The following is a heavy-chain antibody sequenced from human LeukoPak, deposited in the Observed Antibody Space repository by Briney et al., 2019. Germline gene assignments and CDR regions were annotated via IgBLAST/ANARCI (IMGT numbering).Heavy chain of an antibody. Sequence: ASVKVFCKASGGTFSSYAISWVRQAPGQGLEWMGWISAYNGNTNYAQKLQGRVTMTTDTSTSTAYMELRSLRSDDTAVYYCARDWWELIFDYWGQGTLVTVSS. CDR2: ISAYNGNT. D-gene: IGHD1-26*01. CDR1: GGTFSSYA. CDR3: ARDWWELIFDY. J-gene: IGHJ4*02. V-gene: IGHV1-18*01.